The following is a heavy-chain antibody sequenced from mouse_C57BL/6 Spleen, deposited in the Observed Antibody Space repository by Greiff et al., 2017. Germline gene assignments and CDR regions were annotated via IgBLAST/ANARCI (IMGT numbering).Heavy chain of an antibody. CDR2: IDPETGGT. Sequence: VQLQESGAELVRPGASVTLSCKASGYTFTDYEMHWVKQTPVHGLEWIGAIDPETGGTAYNQKFKGKAILTADKSSSTAYMELRSLTSEDSAVYYCTNGHGSSYTFDYWGQGTTRTVSS. CDR3: TNGHGSSYTFDY. D-gene: IGHD1-1*01. CDR1: GYTFTDYE. V-gene: IGHV1-15*01. J-gene: IGHJ2*01.